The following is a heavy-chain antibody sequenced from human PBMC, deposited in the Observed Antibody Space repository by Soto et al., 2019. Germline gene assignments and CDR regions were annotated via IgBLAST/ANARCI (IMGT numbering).Heavy chain of an antibody. D-gene: IGHD6-13*01. CDR3: ARDLGQQLVDY. V-gene: IGHV1-18*01. J-gene: IGHJ4*02. Sequence: QVQLVQSGAEVKKPGASVKVSCKASGYSFTSYGISWVRQAPGQGLGGMGWISAYKGNKKYAQKLQGRVTMTTDTSTSTAYMELRSLRSDDTAVYYCARDLGQQLVDYWGQGPLVTVSS. CDR1: GYSFTSYG. CDR2: ISAYKGNK.